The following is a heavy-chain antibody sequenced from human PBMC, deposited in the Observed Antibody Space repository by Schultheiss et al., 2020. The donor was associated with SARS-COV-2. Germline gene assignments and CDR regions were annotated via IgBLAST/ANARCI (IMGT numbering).Heavy chain of an antibody. V-gene: IGHV3-21*01. CDR1: GFTFSSYS. CDR3: AKEGLAAGTGNDYYGMDV. J-gene: IGHJ6*02. Sequence: GGSLRLSCAASGFTFSSYSMNWVRQAPGKGLEWVSSISSSSSYIYYADSVKGRFTISRDNAKNSLYLQMNSLRAEDTAVYYCAKEGLAAGTGNDYYGMDVWGQGTTVTVSS. D-gene: IGHD6-13*01. CDR2: ISSSSSYI.